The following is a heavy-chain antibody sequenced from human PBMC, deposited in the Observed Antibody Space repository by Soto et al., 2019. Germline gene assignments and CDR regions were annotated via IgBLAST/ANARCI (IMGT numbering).Heavy chain of an antibody. D-gene: IGHD6-13*01. CDR2: IIPILGIA. V-gene: IGHV1-69*02. J-gene: IGHJ5*02. Sequence: SVKVSCKASGGTFSSYTISWVRQAPGQGLEWMGRIIPILGIANYAQKFQGRVTMTADKSTNTAYMELSSLRSEDTAVYYCAATSSWYNWFDPWGQGTLVTVSS. CDR1: GGTFSSYT. CDR3: AATSSWYNWFDP.